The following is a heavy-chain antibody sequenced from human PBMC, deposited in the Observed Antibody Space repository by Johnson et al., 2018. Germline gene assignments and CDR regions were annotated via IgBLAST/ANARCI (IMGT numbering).Heavy chain of an antibody. CDR1: GFTFSSYG. Sequence: QVQLVESGGGVVQPGRSLRLSCAASGFTFSSYGMHWVRQAPGKGLEWVAVISYDGRNKYYADSGKGRFTLSRDNSKNTLYLQMNSLKPEDTAVYYCAKDPSGYFEYFHHWGQGTLVTVSS. J-gene: IGHJ1*01. V-gene: IGHV3-30*18. CDR3: AKDPSGYFEYFHH. D-gene: IGHD3-22*01. CDR2: ISYDGRNK.